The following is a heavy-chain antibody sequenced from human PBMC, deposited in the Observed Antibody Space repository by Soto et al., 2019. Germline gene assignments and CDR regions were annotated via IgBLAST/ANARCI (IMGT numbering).Heavy chain of an antibody. D-gene: IGHD2-2*01. CDR3: AREVVVVPAATKYYYYMDV. CDR1: GGSISSGGYY. CDR2: IYYSGST. Sequence: NPSETLSLTCTVSGGSISSGGYYWSWIRQHPGKGLEWIGYIYYSGSTYYNPSLKSRVTISVDTSKNQFSLKLSSVTAADTAVYYCAREVVVVPAATKYYYYMDVWGKGTTVTVSS. V-gene: IGHV4-31*03. J-gene: IGHJ6*03.